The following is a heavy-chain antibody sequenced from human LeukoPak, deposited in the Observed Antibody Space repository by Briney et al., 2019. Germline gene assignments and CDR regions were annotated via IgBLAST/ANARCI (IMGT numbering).Heavy chain of an antibody. V-gene: IGHV3-15*01. Sequence: GGSLRLSCAASGFTFSNAWMSWVRQAPGKGLEWVGRIKSKTDGGTTDYAAPVKGRFTISRDDSKNTLYLQMNSLKTEDTAVYYCTTLPWQWPRYYFDYWGQGTLVTVSS. CDR3: TTLPWQWPRYYFDY. J-gene: IGHJ4*02. D-gene: IGHD6-19*01. CDR1: GFTFSNAW. CDR2: IKSKTDGGTT.